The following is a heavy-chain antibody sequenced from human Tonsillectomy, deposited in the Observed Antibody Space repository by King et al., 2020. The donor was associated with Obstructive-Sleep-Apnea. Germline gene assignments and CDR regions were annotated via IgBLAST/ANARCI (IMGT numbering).Heavy chain of an antibody. CDR3: ARDSSITDAFDI. D-gene: IGHD1-14*01. CDR1: GFTFSSYA. Sequence: QLVQSGGGVVQPGRSLRLSCAASGFTFSSYAMHWVRQAPGKGLEWVAVISYDGSNKYYADSVKGRFTISRHNSKNTLYLQMNSLRAEDTAVYYCARDSSITDAFDIWGQGTMVTVSS. J-gene: IGHJ3*02. CDR2: ISYDGSNK. V-gene: IGHV3-30-3*01.